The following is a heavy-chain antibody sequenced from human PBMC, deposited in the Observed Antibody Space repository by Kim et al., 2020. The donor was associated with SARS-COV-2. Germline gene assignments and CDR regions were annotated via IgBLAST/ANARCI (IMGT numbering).Heavy chain of an antibody. V-gene: IGHV4-34*01. J-gene: IGHJ4*01. D-gene: IGHD3-16*02. CDR1: GGSFSGYY. CDR3: ASLIITFGGVIVSLFDY. Sequence: SETLSLTCAVYGGSFSGYYWSWIRQPPGKGLEWIGEINHSGSTNYNPSLKSRVTISVDTSKNQFSLKLSSVTAADTAVYYCASLIITFGGVIVSLFDYWG. CDR2: INHSGST.